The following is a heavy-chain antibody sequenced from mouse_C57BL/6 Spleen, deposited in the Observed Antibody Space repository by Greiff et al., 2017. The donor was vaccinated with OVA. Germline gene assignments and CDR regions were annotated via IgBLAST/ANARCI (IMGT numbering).Heavy chain of an antibody. Sequence: EVKLVESGAELLKPGASVKLSCTASGFNIKDYSMHWVQQRTEPGLEWIGRLDPEDGDTNYAQKFQGKATITADTTSNTAYLQLSSLTSEDTAVYYCAGGENYAMDYWGQGTSVTVSS. CDR2: LDPEDGDT. J-gene: IGHJ4*01. CDR1: GFNIKDYS. V-gene: IGHV14-2*01. CDR3: AGGENYAMDY.